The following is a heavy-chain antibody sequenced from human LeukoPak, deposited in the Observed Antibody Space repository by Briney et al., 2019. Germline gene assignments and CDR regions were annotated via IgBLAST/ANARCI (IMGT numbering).Heavy chain of an antibody. D-gene: IGHD2-15*01. V-gene: IGHV1-69*05. CDR2: IIPIFGTA. CDR3: AKGSTNRYCSGGSCYATNYYYMDG. J-gene: IGHJ6*03. Sequence: ASVKVSCKASGGTFSSYAISWVRQAPGQGLEWMGGIIPIFGTANYAQKFQGRVTITTDESTGTAYMELSSLRSEDTAVYYCAKGSTNRYCSGGSCYATNYYYMDGWGKGTTVTVSS. CDR1: GGTFSSYA.